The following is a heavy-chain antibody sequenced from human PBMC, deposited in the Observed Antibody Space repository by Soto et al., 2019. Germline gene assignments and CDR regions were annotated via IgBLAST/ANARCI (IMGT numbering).Heavy chain of an antibody. CDR2: ISGSGGST. CDR1: KFTFSSYA. Sequence: EVQLLESGGGLVQPGGSLRLSCAASKFTFSSYAMSWVRQAPGKGLEWVSVISGSGGSTYYADSVKGRFTISRDNSKNKLYLEMSSLRDEETAVYYCAKRGGGSQFDYWGQGTLVTVSS. V-gene: IGHV3-23*01. D-gene: IGHD1-26*01. J-gene: IGHJ4*02. CDR3: AKRGGGSQFDY.